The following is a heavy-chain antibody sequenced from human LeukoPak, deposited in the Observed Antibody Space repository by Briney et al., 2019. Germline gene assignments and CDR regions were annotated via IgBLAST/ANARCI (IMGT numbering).Heavy chain of an antibody. CDR2: IYYSGST. J-gene: IGHJ4*02. D-gene: IGHD3-3*01. CDR3: ASGASQYYDFWSCYWEASFDY. V-gene: IGHV4-59*07. CDR1: GGSLSRYY. Sequence: PSDTLSLTCTVSGGSLSRYYWSWLRHPPGKGLEWLGYIYYSGSTNYNPSLKSRVTISVDTSKNQFSLKLSSLTAADTAVYYCASGASQYYDFWSCYWEASFDYWGQGTLVTVSS.